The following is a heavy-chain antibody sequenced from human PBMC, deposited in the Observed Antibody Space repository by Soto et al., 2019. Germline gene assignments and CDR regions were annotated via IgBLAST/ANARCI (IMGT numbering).Heavy chain of an antibody. CDR1: GYTFTSYD. D-gene: IGHD1-26*01. Sequence: QVQLVQSGAEVKKPGASVKVSCKASGYTFTSYDINWVRQATGQGLEWMGWMNPNSGNTGYAQKCQGRVTMTRNTSISTAYMELRSLIPEGTAVYYCARVIVGATTGGDWFDPWGQGPLVTVSS. CDR3: ARVIVGATTGGDWFDP. CDR2: MNPNSGNT. V-gene: IGHV1-8*01. J-gene: IGHJ5*02.